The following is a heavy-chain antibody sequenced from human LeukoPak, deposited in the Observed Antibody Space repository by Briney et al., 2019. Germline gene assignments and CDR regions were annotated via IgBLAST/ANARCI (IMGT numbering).Heavy chain of an antibody. Sequence: KPSETLSLTCAVYGGSFSGYYWSWIRQPPGKGLEWIGEINHSGSTNYNPSLKSRVTISVDTSKNQFSLKLSPVTAADTAVYYCARETTFWGQGTLVTVSS. V-gene: IGHV4-34*01. CDR1: GGSFSGYY. D-gene: IGHD1-7*01. J-gene: IGHJ4*02. CDR2: INHSGST. CDR3: ARETTF.